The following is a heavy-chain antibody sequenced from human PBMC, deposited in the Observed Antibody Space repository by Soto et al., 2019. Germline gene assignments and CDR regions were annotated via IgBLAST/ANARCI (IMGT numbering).Heavy chain of an antibody. CDR2: VYSSGST. CDR3: ARDRNLLWFDP. Sequence: QVQLQKSGPGLVKPSQTLSLTCTVSGGSISSGGYYWSWIRQHPGKGLEWIGYVYSSGSTSYTPSLKSRVTISVDTSKNQFSMKLSSVTAADTAVYSWARDRNLLWFDPWGQGTLVTVSS. CDR1: GGSISSGGYY. J-gene: IGHJ5*02. V-gene: IGHV4-31*03. D-gene: IGHD3-3*01.